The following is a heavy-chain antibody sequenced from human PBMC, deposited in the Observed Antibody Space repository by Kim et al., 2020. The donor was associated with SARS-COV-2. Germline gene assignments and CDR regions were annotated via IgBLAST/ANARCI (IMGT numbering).Heavy chain of an antibody. CDR1: GFTFSSYG. CDR2: IWYDGSNK. V-gene: IGHV3-33*06. D-gene: IGHD3-22*01. CDR3: AKDRADYDSSGYYYGGEGYYHYGMDV. Sequence: GGSLRLSCAASGFTFSSYGMHWVRQAPGKGLEWVAVIWYDGSNKYYADSVKGRFTISRDNSKNTLYLQVNSLRAEDTAVYYCAKDRADYDSSGYYYGGEGYYHYGMDVSGQVATVTVSS. J-gene: IGHJ6*02.